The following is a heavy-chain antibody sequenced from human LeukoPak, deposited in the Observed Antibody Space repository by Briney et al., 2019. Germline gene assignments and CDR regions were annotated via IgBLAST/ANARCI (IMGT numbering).Heavy chain of an antibody. Sequence: GGSLRLSCAASGFTFSSFGMHWVRQAPGKGLEWVAGISYDGSSKYYADSVKGRFTISRDNSKNTLYLQMNSLRAEDTAVYYCAKDWHSGSYHDAFDIWGQGTMVTVSS. J-gene: IGHJ3*02. CDR1: GFTFSSFG. CDR2: ISYDGSSK. D-gene: IGHD1-26*01. CDR3: AKDWHSGSYHDAFDI. V-gene: IGHV3-30*18.